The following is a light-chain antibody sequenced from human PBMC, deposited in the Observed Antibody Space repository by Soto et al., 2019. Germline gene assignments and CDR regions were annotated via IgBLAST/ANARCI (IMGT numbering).Light chain of an antibody. J-gene: IGLJ2*01. CDR3: QSYDSSLSGVV. Sequence: QTVVTQPPSVSGAPGQRVTISCTGSSSNIGAGYDVHWYQQLPGTAPKLLIYRHSNRPSGVPDRFSGSKSGTSASLAITGLQAEDEADYYCQSYDSSLSGVVFGGGTKVTVL. CDR2: RHS. V-gene: IGLV1-40*01. CDR1: SSNIGAGYD.